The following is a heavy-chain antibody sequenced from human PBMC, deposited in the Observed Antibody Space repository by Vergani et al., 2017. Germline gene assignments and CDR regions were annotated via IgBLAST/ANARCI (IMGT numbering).Heavy chain of an antibody. CDR2: ISGSGGST. Sequence: EVQLLESGGGLVQPGGSLRLSCAASGFTFSSYAMSWVRQAPGKGPEWVSAISGSGGSTYYADSVKGRFTISRDNSKNTLYLQMNSLRAEDTAVYYCAKDLRDTAMVRGGYYGMDVWGQGTTVTVSS. J-gene: IGHJ6*02. CDR3: AKDLRDTAMVRGGYYGMDV. V-gene: IGHV3-23*01. D-gene: IGHD5-18*01. CDR1: GFTFSSYA.